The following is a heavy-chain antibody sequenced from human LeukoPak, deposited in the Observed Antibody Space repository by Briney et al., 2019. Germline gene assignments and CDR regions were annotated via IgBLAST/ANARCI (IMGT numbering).Heavy chain of an antibody. J-gene: IGHJ4*02. Sequence: PGGSLRLSCAASGFTFDDYGMTWVRQAPGKGLEWVSGINWNGGSTGYVDSVKGRLIISSHTAMNSMYLQLNSLRAEDTALYYCGRVLKGYYGTSDYWGQGTLVTV. CDR3: GRVLKGYYGTSDY. V-gene: IGHV3-20*04. CDR2: INWNGGST. D-gene: IGHD3-10*01. CDR1: GFTFDDYG.